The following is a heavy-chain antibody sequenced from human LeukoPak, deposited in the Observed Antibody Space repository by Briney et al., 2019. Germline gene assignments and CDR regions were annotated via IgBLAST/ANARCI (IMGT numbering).Heavy chain of an antibody. V-gene: IGHV4-59*01. D-gene: IGHD3-9*01. CDR2: IYYSGST. Sequence: SETLSLTCTVSGGSISSYYWSWIRQPPGKGLEWIGYIYYSGSTNYNPSLKSRVTISVDTSKNQFSLKLSSVTAADTAVYYCARAGSYYDILTGYQMWGAFDYWGQGTLVTVSS. CDR1: GGSISSYY. J-gene: IGHJ4*02. CDR3: ARAGSYYDILTGYQMWGAFDY.